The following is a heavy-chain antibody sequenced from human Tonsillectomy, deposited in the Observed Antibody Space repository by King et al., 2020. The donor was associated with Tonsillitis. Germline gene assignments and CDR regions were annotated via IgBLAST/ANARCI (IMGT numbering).Heavy chain of an antibody. CDR3: AKELYYYDSSGYLDY. V-gene: IGHV3-30*18. CDR1: GFTFSTYD. D-gene: IGHD3-22*01. CDR2: ISYDGSNK. Sequence: VQLVESGGGVVQPGRSLRLSCAASGFTFSTYDMHWVRQAPGKGLEWGAVISYDGSNKFYADSVKGLFTIPRDNYKNTLYLQMNSRRAEDAAVYYCAKELYYYDSSGYLDYWGQGTLVTVSS. J-gene: IGHJ4*02.